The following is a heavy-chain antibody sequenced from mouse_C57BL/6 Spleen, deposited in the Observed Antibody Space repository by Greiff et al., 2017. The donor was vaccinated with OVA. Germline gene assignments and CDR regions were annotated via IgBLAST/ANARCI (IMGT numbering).Heavy chain of an antibody. CDR3: ARKIGSRMDY. J-gene: IGHJ4*01. CDR1: GYSFTGYY. V-gene: IGHV1-42*01. CDR2: INPSTGGT. Sequence: EVQLVESGPELVKPGASVKISCKASGYSFTGYYMNWVKQSPEKSLEWIGEINPSTGGTTYNQKFKAKATLTVDKSSSTAYMQLKSLTSEDSAVYYCARKIGSRMDYWGQGTSVTVSS.